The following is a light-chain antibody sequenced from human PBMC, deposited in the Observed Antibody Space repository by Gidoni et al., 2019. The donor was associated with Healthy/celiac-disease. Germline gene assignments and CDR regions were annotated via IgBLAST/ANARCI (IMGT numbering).Light chain of an antibody. CDR2: DVS. J-gene: IGLJ3*02. CDR1: SSDVGGYNY. V-gene: IGLV2-11*01. CDR3: CSYAGSYTPWV. Sequence: QSALTPPPPLSGSPGQSVTISCTGTSSDVGGYNYVSWYQQHPGKAPKLMIYDVSKRPSGVPDRFSGSKSGNTASLTISGLQAEDEADYYCCSYAGSYTPWVFGGGTKLTVL.